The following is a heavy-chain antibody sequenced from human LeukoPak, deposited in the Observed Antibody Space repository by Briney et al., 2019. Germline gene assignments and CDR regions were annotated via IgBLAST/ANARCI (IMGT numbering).Heavy chain of an antibody. CDR3: ARVAAVTMIAVAHFDY. CDR2: ISYDGSNK. J-gene: IGHJ4*02. D-gene: IGHD3-22*01. V-gene: IGHV3-30*04. Sequence: GGSLRLSCAASGFTFSSYAMHWVRQAPGKGLEWVAVISYDGSNKYYADSVKGRFTISRDNSKNTLYLQMNSLRAEDTAVYYCARVAAVTMIAVAHFDYWGQGTLVTVSS. CDR1: GFTFSSYA.